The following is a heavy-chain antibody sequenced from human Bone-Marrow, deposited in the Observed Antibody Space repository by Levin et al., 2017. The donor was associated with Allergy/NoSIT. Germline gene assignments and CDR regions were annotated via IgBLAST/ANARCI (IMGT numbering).Heavy chain of an antibody. CDR3: ARDRGRGITIFGGGQGGYYHGVDV. V-gene: IGHV3-30*03. Sequence: LAGGSLRLSCVGSEITFGNYAMHWVRQAPGKGLEWVAVIGFDGSIQYYAHFAKGRFTISRDNAKNTLYLQMNSLRSDDTAVYYCARDRGRGITIFGGGQGGYYHGVDVWGQGTKVTVSS. D-gene: IGHD3-3*01. CDR1: EITFGNYA. CDR2: IGFDGSIQ. J-gene: IGHJ6*02.